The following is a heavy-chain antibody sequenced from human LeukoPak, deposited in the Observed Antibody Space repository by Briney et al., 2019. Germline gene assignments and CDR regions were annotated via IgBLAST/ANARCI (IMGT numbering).Heavy chain of an antibody. D-gene: IGHD2-15*01. V-gene: IGHV4-38-2*02. J-gene: IGHJ4*02. CDR1: GYSISSGFY. CDR3: ARDCSGGSCYSSTAGNFDY. Sequence: SETLSLTCSVSGYSISSGFYWGWIRPPPGKGLEWIGSTFHSGSTYYNPSVKSRVTISVDASKNQFSLKLSSVTAADTAVYYCARDCSGGSCYSSTAGNFDYWGQGTLVTVSS. CDR2: TFHSGST.